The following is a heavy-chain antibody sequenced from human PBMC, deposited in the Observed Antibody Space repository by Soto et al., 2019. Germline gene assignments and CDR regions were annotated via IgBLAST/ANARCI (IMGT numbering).Heavy chain of an antibody. D-gene: IGHD6-19*01. CDR3: ARVQGDPQWLVPYYYYGMDV. CDR1: GYSFTSYW. CDR2: IDPSDSYT. J-gene: IGHJ6*02. Sequence: ESLKISWKGSGYSFTSYWISWVRQMPGQGLEWMGGIDPSDSYTNYSPSFQGHVTISADKSISTAYLQWSSLKASDTAMYYCARVQGDPQWLVPYYYYGMDVWAQGTTVTVSS. V-gene: IGHV5-10-1*01.